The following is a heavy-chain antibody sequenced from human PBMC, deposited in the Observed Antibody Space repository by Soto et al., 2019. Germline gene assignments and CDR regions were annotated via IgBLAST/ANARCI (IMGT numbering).Heavy chain of an antibody. J-gene: IGHJ4*02. V-gene: IGHV4-30-4*01. Sequence: SETLSLTCTVSGGSISSGDYYWSWIRQPPGKGLEWIGYIYYSGSTYYNPSLKSRVTISVDTSKNQFSLKLSSVTAADTAVYYCARVEYYDILTGPLDYWGQGTLVTVSS. CDR3: ARVEYYDILTGPLDY. CDR1: GGSISSGDYY. CDR2: IYYSGST. D-gene: IGHD3-9*01.